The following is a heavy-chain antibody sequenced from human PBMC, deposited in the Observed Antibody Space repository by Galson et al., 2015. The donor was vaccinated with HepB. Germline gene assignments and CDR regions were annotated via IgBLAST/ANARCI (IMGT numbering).Heavy chain of an antibody. D-gene: IGHD4-17*01. CDR1: GYTFTSYD. CDR3: AREGLLYGDYVIDP. CDR2: MNPNSGNT. Sequence: SVKVSCKASGYTFTSYDINWVRQATGQGLEWMGWMNPNSGNTGYAQKFRGRVTMTRNTSISTAYMELSSLRSEDTAVYYCAREGLLYGDYVIDPWGQGTLVTVSS. J-gene: IGHJ5*02. V-gene: IGHV1-8*01.